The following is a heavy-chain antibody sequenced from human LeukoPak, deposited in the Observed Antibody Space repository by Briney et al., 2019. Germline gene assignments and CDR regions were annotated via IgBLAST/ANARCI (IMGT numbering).Heavy chain of an antibody. CDR2: IGGGGVTT. CDR1: GFTFSSYS. D-gene: IGHD2-21*01. CDR3: TKGGDSYGNPSS. J-gene: IGHJ5*02. V-gene: IGHV3-23*01. Sequence: GGSLRLSCAASGFTFSSYSMNWVRQAPRKGLDWVSSIGGGGVTTIYAESVQGRFTVSRDNSKKTVYLQMNSLRDEDTAIYYCTKGGDSYGNPSSWGQGTLVIVSS.